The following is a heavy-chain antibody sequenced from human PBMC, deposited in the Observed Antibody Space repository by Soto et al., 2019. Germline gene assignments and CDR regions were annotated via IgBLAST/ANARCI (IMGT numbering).Heavy chain of an antibody. CDR2: IYSSGST. CDR1: GGAISTYY. Sequence: SETLSLTCAVSGGAISTYYWTWIRQPAGKGLEWIGRIYSSGSTKYNPSLQSRVTMSLDTSNNQFSLRLTSVTAADTAVYYCARGQRFSDWFDPWGQGTLVTVSS. J-gene: IGHJ5*02. D-gene: IGHD3-3*01. CDR3: ARGQRFSDWFDP. V-gene: IGHV4-4*07.